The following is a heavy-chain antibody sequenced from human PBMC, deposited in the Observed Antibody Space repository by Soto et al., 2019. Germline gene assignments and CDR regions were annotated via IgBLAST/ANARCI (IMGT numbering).Heavy chain of an antibody. CDR1: GFTFSDCA. CDR3: AKGNTSGWYFFDY. D-gene: IGHD6-19*01. CDR2: ISGTGRST. Sequence: GSLRLSCEASGFTFSDCAMSWVRQAPGKGLEWVSGISGTGRSTFYADSVKDRFTISRDNSKNTVYLQMTSLRAEDTAVYYCAKGNTSGWYFFDYWGQGTPVTVSS. J-gene: IGHJ4*02. V-gene: IGHV3-23*01.